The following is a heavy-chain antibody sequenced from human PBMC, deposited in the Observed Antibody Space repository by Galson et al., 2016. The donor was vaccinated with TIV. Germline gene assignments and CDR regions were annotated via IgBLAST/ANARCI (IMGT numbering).Heavy chain of an antibody. CDR2: ISSGSSYI. J-gene: IGHJ3*01. CDR1: GFSFSLSS. D-gene: IGHD3-22*01. CDR3: ARTYYYDSSAYSFDAFDV. Sequence: SLRLSCAASGFSFSLSSMNWVRQAPGRGLEWVSSISSGSSYIYYADSVKGRFTISRDNAKNSLYLQMNSLRAEDTAVYYCARTYYYDSSAYSFDAFDVWGQGTMVTDSS. V-gene: IGHV3-21*01.